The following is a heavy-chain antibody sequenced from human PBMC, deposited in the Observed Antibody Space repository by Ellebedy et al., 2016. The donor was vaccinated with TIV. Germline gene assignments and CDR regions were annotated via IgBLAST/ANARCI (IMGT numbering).Heavy chain of an antibody. D-gene: IGHD4-17*01. CDR3: AKLGDYVNY. V-gene: IGHV3-30*18. CDR1: GFTFSSYG. CDR2: ISYDGSNK. J-gene: IGHJ4*02. Sequence: PGGSLRLSCAASGFTFSSYGMHWVRQAPGKGLEWVPVISYDGSNKYYADSVKGRFTISRDNSKNTLYLQMNSLRAEDTAVYYCAKLGDYVNYWGQGTLVTVSS.